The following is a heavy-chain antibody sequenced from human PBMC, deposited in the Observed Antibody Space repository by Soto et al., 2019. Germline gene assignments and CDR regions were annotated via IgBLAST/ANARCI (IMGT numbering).Heavy chain of an antibody. V-gene: IGHV4-39*02. D-gene: IGHD3-10*01. CDR1: GVSISSSSYY. CDR3: VRDGTANSGSGIDY. Sequence: SGTLSLTCTVSGVSISSSSYYWGWIRQPPGQGLEWIGSIYYSGSTYDNPSRKSRVTISVDTSKNQFSLKLSSVTAADTAVYYCVRDGTANSGSGIDYWGQGTLVTVSS. J-gene: IGHJ4*02. CDR2: IYYSGST.